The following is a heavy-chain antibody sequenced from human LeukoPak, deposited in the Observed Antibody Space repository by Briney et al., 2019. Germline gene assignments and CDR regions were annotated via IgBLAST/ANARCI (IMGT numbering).Heavy chain of an antibody. CDR2: MNPNSGNT. Sequence: ASVKVSCKASGYTFTSYDINWVRQATGQGLEWMGWMNPNSGNTGYAQKFQGRVTITRNTSISTAYMELSSLRSEDTAVYYCARGNIAATGYYFDYWGQGTLVTVSS. CDR1: GYTFTSYD. D-gene: IGHD6-6*01. J-gene: IGHJ4*02. V-gene: IGHV1-8*03. CDR3: ARGNIAATGYYFDY.